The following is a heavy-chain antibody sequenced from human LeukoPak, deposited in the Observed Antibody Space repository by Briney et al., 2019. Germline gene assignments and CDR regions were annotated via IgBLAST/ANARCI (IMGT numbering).Heavy chain of an antibody. Sequence: PSETLSLTCTVSGYSISSGYYWGWIRQPPGKGLEWIGSIYHSGSTYYNPSLKSRVTISVDTSKNQFSLKLSSVTAADTAVYYCARRAYYVWGSYRSGKDYYFDYWGQGTLVTVSS. V-gene: IGHV4-38-2*02. CDR1: GYSISSGYY. CDR2: IYHSGST. CDR3: ARRAYYVWGSYRSGKDYYFDY. D-gene: IGHD3-16*02. J-gene: IGHJ4*02.